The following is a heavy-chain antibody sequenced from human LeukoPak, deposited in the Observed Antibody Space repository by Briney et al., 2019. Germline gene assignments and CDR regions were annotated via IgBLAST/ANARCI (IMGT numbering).Heavy chain of an antibody. D-gene: IGHD6-19*01. Sequence: ASVKVSCKASGYTFTGYYMHWVRQAPGQGLEWMGWINPNSGGTNYAQKFQGRVTMTRDTSISTAYMELSRLRSDDTAVYYCARDQEKWLVYPDYWGQGTLVTVSS. CDR3: ARDQEKWLVYPDY. J-gene: IGHJ4*02. V-gene: IGHV1-2*02. CDR2: INPNSGGT. CDR1: GYTFTGYY.